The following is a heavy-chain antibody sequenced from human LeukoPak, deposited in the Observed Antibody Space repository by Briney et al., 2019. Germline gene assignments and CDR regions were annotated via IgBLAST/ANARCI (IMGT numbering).Heavy chain of an antibody. CDR1: GFTFNSYS. CDR2: ISSSSSYI. CDR3: ARDRRYYYDSSGYYYAYMDV. J-gene: IGHJ6*03. D-gene: IGHD3-22*01. Sequence: PGGSLRLSCAASGFTFNSYSMNWVRQAPGKGLEWVSSISSSSSYIYYADSVKGRFTISRDNAKNSLYLQMNSLKAEDTAVYYCARDRRYYYDSSGYYYAYMDVWGKGTTVTVSS. V-gene: IGHV3-21*01.